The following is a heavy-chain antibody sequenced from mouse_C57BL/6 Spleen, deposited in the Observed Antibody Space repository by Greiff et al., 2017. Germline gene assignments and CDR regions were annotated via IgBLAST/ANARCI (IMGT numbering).Heavy chain of an antibody. D-gene: IGHD2-5*01. CDR2: ISSGGDYT. J-gene: IGHJ4*01. CDR1: GFTFSSYA. Sequence: DVQLVESGEGLVKPGGSLKLSCAASGFTFSSYAMSWVRQTPEKRLEWVAYISSGGDYTYYPDTVKGRFTISRDNARNTLYLQMSSLKSEDTAMYYSTREGSYYSNLYAMDYWGQGTSVTVSS. CDR3: TREGSYYSNLYAMDY. V-gene: IGHV5-9-1*02.